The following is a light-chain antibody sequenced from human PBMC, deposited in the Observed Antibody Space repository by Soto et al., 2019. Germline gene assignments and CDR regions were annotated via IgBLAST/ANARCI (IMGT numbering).Light chain of an antibody. CDR2: RAS. CDR1: QSVSSPL. J-gene: IGKJ1*01. V-gene: IGKV3-20*01. Sequence: EAVLTQSPGTLSWSPGDRASLSCRAGQSVSSPLLPCNQQKPGQPPRLLIYRASSRATVIPDRVSGSGSGTDFTLTITRLEPEDFAVVYCQQYDNSPWTFGQGTKVEVK. CDR3: QQYDNSPWT.